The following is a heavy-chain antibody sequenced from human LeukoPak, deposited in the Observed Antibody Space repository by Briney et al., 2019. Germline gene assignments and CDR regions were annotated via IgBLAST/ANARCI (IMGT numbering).Heavy chain of an antibody. CDR1: GGSISSYY. CDR3: ARGGVVPAASYY. D-gene: IGHD2-2*01. V-gene: IGHV4-59*01. J-gene: IGHJ4*02. CDR2: IYYSGST. Sequence: ETSETLSLTCTVSGGSISSYYWSWIRQPPGKGLEWIGYIYYSGSTNYNPSPKSRVTISVDTSKNQFSLKLSSVTAADTAVYYCARGGVVPAASYYWGQGTLVTVSS.